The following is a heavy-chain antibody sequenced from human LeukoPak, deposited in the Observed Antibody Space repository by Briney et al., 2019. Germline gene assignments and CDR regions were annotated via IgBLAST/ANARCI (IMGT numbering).Heavy chain of an antibody. Sequence: TGGSLRLSCAASGFTFSSYSMNWVRQAPGKGLEWVSSISSSSSYIYYADSVKGRFTISRDNAKNSLYLQMNSLRAEDTAVYYCARAASGYCSSTSCSLYYYYYYYMDVWGKGTTVTVSS. D-gene: IGHD2-2*01. J-gene: IGHJ6*03. V-gene: IGHV3-21*01. CDR1: GFTFSSYS. CDR2: ISSSSSYI. CDR3: ARAASGYCSSTSCSLYYYYYYYMDV.